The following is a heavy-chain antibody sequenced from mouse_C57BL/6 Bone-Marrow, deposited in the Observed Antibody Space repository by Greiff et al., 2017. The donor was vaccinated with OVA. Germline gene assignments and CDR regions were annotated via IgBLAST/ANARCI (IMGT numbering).Heavy chain of an antibody. CDR2: IDPNSGGT. V-gene: IGHV1-72*01. Sequence: QQSCKASGYTFTSYWMHWVKQRPGRGLEWIGRIDPNSGGTKYNEKFKSKATLTVDKPSSTAYMQLSSLTSEDSAVYYCARDYYGSSYVLDYWGQGTTLTVSS. D-gene: IGHD1-1*01. CDR3: ARDYYGSSYVLDY. J-gene: IGHJ2*01. CDR1: GYTFTSYW.